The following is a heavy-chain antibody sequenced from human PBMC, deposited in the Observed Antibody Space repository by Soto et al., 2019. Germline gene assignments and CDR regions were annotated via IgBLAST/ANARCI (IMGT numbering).Heavy chain of an antibody. CDR1: RFSHSTSGVG. Sequence: SGPRLVNRRPSLTRSCTCSRFSHSTSGVGGAWIRQPPGKALEWLALIYWNEIQRYSPSLKSRLTITKDTSRNQVVLTMTNIDPVDTATYYCAHTRVPHNLDHWGQGTLVIVS. D-gene: IGHD2-2*01. CDR2: IYWNEIQ. CDR3: AHTRVPHNLDH. J-gene: IGHJ4*02. V-gene: IGHV2-5*01.